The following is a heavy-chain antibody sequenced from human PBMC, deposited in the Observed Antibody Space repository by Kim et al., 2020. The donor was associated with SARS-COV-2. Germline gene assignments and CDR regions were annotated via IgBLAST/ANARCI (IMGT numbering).Heavy chain of an antibody. CDR1: GFSFSSYA. D-gene: IGHD3-10*01. CDR2: IFFGGRSE. V-gene: IGHV3-33*03. Sequence: GGSLRLSCAASGFSFSSYAMHWVRQAPGKGQEWVATIFFGGRSEQYADAVKGRVSVSRDNSRKTLSLQMNRLRAEDTAVYFCATPPAVRGVVRVGIGFDVWGEGTLVTVSS. CDR3: ATPPAVRGVVRVGIGFDV. J-gene: IGHJ3*01.